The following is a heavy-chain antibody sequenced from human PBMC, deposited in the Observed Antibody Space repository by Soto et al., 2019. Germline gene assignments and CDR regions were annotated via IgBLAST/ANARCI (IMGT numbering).Heavy chain of an antibody. J-gene: IGHJ4*02. CDR1: GGSISSGDYY. CDR2: IYYSGST. Sequence: SETLSLTCTVSGGSISSGDYYWSWIRQPPGKGLEWIGYIYYSGSTYYNPSLKSRVTISVDTSKNQFSLKLSSVTAADTAVYYCARTENWNSEFYFDYWGQGTVVTVYS. CDR3: ARTENWNSEFYFDY. V-gene: IGHV4-30-4*01. D-gene: IGHD1-7*01.